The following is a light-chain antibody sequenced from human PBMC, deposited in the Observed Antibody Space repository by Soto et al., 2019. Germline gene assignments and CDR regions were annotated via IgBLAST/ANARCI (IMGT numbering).Light chain of an antibody. J-gene: IGLJ2*01. V-gene: IGLV1-40*01. CDR2: GNS. CDR1: SSNIGAGYD. CDR3: QYYERSLSGVV. Sequence: QPVLTQPPSVSGAPGQRVTISCTGSSSNIGAGYDVHWYQQLPGTAPKLLIYGNSNRPSGVPDRFSGSKSGTSASLAITGLQAEDEADYYCQYYERSLSGVVFGGGTKLTVL.